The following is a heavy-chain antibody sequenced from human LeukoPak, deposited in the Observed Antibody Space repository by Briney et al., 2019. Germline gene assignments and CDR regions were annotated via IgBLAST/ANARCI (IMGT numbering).Heavy chain of an antibody. J-gene: IGHJ4*02. CDR3: ARENNRNKSMFDY. CDR2: IYHGGST. D-gene: IGHD1-14*01. CDR1: GGSISSGGYS. Sequence: SETLSLTCAVSGGSISSGGYSWSWIRQPPGKGLEWIGYIYHGGSTNYNPSLKSRVTISVDKSKNQFSLKLSSVTAADTAVYYCARENNRNKSMFDYWGQGTLVTVSS. V-gene: IGHV4-30-2*01.